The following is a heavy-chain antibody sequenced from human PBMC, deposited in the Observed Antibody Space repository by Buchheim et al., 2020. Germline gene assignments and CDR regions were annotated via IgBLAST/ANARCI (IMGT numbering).Heavy chain of an antibody. D-gene: IGHD3-22*01. V-gene: IGHV3-30*18. CDR2: ISYDGSNK. Sequence: QVQLVESGGGVVQPGRSLRLSCAASGFTFSSYGMHWVRQAPGKGLEWVAVISYDGSNKYYADSVKGRFTISRDNSKNTLYLQMNSLRAEDTAVYYCAKGVSVTTMIVVVITRYFDYWGQGTL. CDR3: AKGVSVTTMIVVVITRYFDY. CDR1: GFTFSSYG. J-gene: IGHJ4*02.